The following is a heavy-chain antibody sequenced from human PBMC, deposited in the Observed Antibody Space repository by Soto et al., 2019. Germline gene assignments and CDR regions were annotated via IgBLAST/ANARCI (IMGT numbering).Heavy chain of an antibody. Sequence: GGSLRLSCAASGFTFSSYSMNWVRQAPGKGLEWVSYISSSSSTIYYADSVKGRFTISRDNAKNSLYLQMNSLRAEDTAVYYCARDRLRRYGVVVAAFEGNWFDPWGQGTLVTVSS. J-gene: IGHJ5*02. CDR3: ARDRLRRYGVVVAAFEGNWFDP. D-gene: IGHD2-15*01. CDR1: GFTFSSYS. CDR2: ISSSSSTI. V-gene: IGHV3-48*01.